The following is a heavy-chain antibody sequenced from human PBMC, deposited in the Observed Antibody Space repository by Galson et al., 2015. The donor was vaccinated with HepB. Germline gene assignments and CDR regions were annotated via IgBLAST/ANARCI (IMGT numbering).Heavy chain of an antibody. CDR2: IKQDGSEK. CDR1: GFTFSSYW. CDR3: ARDYSSGWYREVWFDP. J-gene: IGHJ5*02. D-gene: IGHD6-19*01. V-gene: IGHV3-7*03. Sequence: SLRLSCAASGFTFSSYWMSWVRQAPGKGLEWVANIKQDGSEKYYMDSVKGRFTISRDNAKNSLYLQMNSLRAEDTAVYYCARDYSSGWYREVWFDPWGQGTLVTVSS.